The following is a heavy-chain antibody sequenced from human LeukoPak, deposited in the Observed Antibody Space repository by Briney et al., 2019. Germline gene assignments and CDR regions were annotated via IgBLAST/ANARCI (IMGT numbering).Heavy chain of an antibody. J-gene: IGHJ3*02. V-gene: IGHV3-73*01. CDR1: GFTLSGPV. CDR3: TRPPAVAGNTVI. D-gene: IGHD6-19*01. CDR2: IRSKANCYPT. Sequence: GGSLRLFCAASGFTLSGPVMHWVRQASGKGPEWVGRIRSKANCYPTAYAAPGQGRLTIPRDDSKHTAALQMHTLQTDHNAVYYCTRPPAVAGNTVIWGQRTRDTVSS.